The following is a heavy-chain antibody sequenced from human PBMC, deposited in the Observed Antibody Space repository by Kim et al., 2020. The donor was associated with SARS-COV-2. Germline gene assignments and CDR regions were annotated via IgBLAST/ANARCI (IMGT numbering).Heavy chain of an antibody. Sequence: GGSLRLSCAASGFTFSSYGMHWVRQAPGKGLEWVAFISYDGSNKYYADSVKGRFTISRDNSKNTLYLQMNSLRAEDTAVYYCAKGLGYSSRDAFDIWGQGTMVTVSS. D-gene: IGHD6-13*01. CDR2: ISYDGSNK. V-gene: IGHV3-30*18. J-gene: IGHJ3*02. CDR1: GFTFSSYG. CDR3: AKGLGYSSRDAFDI.